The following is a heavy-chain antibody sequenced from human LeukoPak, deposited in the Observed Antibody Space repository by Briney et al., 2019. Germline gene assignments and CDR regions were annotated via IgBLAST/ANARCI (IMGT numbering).Heavy chain of an antibody. J-gene: IGHJ4*02. CDR2: IYHSGSF. CDR3: ARDVYSIAAXGTFDY. Sequence: SGTLSLTCAVSGGSISSNNWWSWVRQSPEKGLEWIAEIYHSGSFNRNPSLKSRVTILVDKSKNQFSLNLTSVTAADTAVYYCARDVYSIAAXGTFDYWGQGTLVTVSS. V-gene: IGHV4-4*02. D-gene: IGHD6-13*01. CDR1: GGSISSNNW.